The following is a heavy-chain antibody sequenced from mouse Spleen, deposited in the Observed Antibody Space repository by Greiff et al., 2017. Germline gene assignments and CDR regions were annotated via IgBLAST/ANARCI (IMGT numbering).Heavy chain of an antibody. V-gene: IGHV5-9*04. CDR3: ARSPGGLRSWFAY. CDR2: ISSGGGNT. CDR1: GFTFSSYT. Sequence: EVKLVESGGGLVKPGGSLKLSCAASGFTFSSYTMSWVRQTPAKRLEWVATISSGGGNTYYPDSVKGRFTISRDNARNTLYLQMSSLRSEDTAMYYCARSPGGLRSWFAYWGQGTLVTVSA. J-gene: IGHJ3*01. D-gene: IGHD2-4*01.